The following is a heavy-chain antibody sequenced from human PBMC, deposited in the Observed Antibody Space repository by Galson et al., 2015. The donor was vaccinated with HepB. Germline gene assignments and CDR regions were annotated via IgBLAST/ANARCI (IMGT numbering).Heavy chain of an antibody. Sequence: SLRLSCAASGFTFSDYYMSWIRQAPGKGLEWVSYISSSGSTIYYADSVKGRFTISRDNAKNSLYLQMNSLRAEDTAVYYCARVVRYYYYYMDVWGKGTTVTVSS. CDR1: GFTFSDYY. V-gene: IGHV3-11*01. CDR2: ISSSGSTI. D-gene: IGHD3-10*01. J-gene: IGHJ6*03. CDR3: ARVVRYYYYYMDV.